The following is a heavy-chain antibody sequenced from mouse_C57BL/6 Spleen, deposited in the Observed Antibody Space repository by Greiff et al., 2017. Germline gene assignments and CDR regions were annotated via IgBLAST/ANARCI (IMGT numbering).Heavy chain of an antibody. J-gene: IGHJ2*01. CDR1: GFSFNTYA. Sequence: EVQLVESGGGLVQPKGSLKLSCAASGFSFNTYAMNWVRQAPGKGLEWVARIRSKSNNYATYYADSVKDRFTISRDDSESMLYLQMNNLKTEDTAMYYCVRHEDYDVTYFDCWGQGTTLTVAS. CDR3: VRHEDYDVTYFDC. CDR2: IRSKSNNYAT. V-gene: IGHV10-1*01. D-gene: IGHD2-4*01.